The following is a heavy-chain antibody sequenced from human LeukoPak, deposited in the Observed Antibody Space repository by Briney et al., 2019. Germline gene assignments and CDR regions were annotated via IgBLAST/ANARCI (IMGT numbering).Heavy chain of an antibody. D-gene: IGHD6-13*01. CDR1: GYTFTSYA. V-gene: IGHV1-3*01. CDR2: INAGNGNT. J-gene: IGHJ4*02. CDR3: ARVSAADYYFDY. Sequence: ASVKVSCKASGYTFTSYAMHWVRQAPGQRLEWMGWINAGNGNTKYSQKFQGRVTITRDTSASTAYMELSSLRSEDTAVYYCARVSAADYYFDYWGQGTLVTVSS.